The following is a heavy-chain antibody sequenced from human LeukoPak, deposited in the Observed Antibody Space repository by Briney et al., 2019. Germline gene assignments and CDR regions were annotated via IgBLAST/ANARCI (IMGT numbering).Heavy chain of an antibody. CDR3: ARGAALVTHKYFDY. CDR1: DGSLREYY. V-gene: IGHV4-59*08. J-gene: IGHJ4*02. Sequence: PSETLSLTCTVSDGSLREYYWSWIRQSPGKGLEWIGYIHSSGSTDYNPSLESRVTFSIGAPRNHFYLNMTSVTAADTAVYYCARGAALVTHKYFDYWGPGTLVTVSS. CDR2: IHSSGST. D-gene: IGHD5-18*01.